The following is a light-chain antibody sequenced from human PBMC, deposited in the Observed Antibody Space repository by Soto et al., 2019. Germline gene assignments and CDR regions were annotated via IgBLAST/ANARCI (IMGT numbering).Light chain of an antibody. CDR2: GAS. Sequence: IVLTQSPGTLSVSPGERATLSCRASQSVSSNSLVWYQQKPGQAPRLLIYGASIRATGIPDRFSGSGSGTDFTLTISRLEPEDFGVFYCQHYGSTPPMYTFGQGTKLEIK. V-gene: IGKV3-20*01. J-gene: IGKJ2*01. CDR1: QSVSSNS. CDR3: QHYGSTPPMYT.